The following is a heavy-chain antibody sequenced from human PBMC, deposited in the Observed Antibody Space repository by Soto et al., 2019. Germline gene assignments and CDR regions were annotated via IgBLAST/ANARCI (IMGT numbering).Heavy chain of an antibody. Sequence: RSLPCAVYGGSFSGYYWSWIRQPPGKGLEWIGEINHSGSTNYNPSLKSRVTISVDTSKNQFSLKLSSVTAADTAVYYCAREDVEMATIYAYWGQGTLVTVSS. D-gene: IGHD5-12*01. CDR1: GGSFSGYY. V-gene: IGHV4-34*01. CDR3: AREDVEMATIYAY. J-gene: IGHJ4*02. CDR2: INHSGST.